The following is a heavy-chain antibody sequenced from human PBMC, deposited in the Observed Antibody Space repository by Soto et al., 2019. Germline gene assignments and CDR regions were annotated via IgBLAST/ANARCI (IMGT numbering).Heavy chain of an antibody. V-gene: IGHV3-23*01. D-gene: IGHD6-19*01. CDR3: AKDRPPGWYGSPIHYFDY. CDR2: ISGSGGST. CDR1: GFTFSSYA. J-gene: IGHJ4*02. Sequence: GGSLRLSCAASGFTFSSYAMSWVRQAPGKGLEWVSAISGSGGSTYYADSVKGRFTIYRDNSKNTLYLQMNSLRAEDTAVYYCAKDRPPGWYGSPIHYFDYWGQGTLVTVSS.